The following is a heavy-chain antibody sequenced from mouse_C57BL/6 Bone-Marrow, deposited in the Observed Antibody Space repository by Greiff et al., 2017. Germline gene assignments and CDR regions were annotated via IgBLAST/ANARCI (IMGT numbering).Heavy chain of an antibody. V-gene: IGHV1-69*01. J-gene: IGHJ3*01. Sequence: VQLQQPGAELVMPGASVKLSCKASGYTFTSYWMHWVKQRPGQGLEWIGEIDPSDSYTNYNQKFKGKSTLTVDKSSSTAYMQLSSLTSEDSAVYYCARSFFYYDYAWFAYWGQGTLVTVSA. D-gene: IGHD2-4*01. CDR3: ARSFFYYDYAWFAY. CDR1: GYTFTSYW. CDR2: IDPSDSYT.